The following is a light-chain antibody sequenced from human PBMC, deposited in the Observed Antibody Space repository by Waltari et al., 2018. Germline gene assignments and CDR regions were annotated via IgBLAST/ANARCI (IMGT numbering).Light chain of an antibody. Sequence: QSALTQPAAVSGSPGQSVTISFPGASSDIGRYDIVSWYQQHPGNAPKLVISDVSKRPSGVSDRFSGSKSGDTASLTISGLQFEDEADYYCCSYAGNYVWVFGGGTRLTVL. CDR3: CSYAGNYVWV. J-gene: IGLJ3*02. V-gene: IGLV2-23*02. CDR1: SSDIGRYDI. CDR2: DVS.